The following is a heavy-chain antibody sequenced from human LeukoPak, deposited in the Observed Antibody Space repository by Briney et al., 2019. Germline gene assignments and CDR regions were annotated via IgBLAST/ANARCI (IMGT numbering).Heavy chain of an antibody. CDR2: IYYSGST. CDR1: GGSINSNNYY. CDR3: ARESQGQQLALDY. Sequence: SETLSLTCTVSGGSINSNNYYWGWIRQPPGKGLEWIGSIYYSGSTYYNPSLKSRVTISVDTSKNQFSLKLSSVTAADTAVYYCARESQGQQLALDYWGQGTLVTVSS. D-gene: IGHD6-13*01. V-gene: IGHV4-39*07. J-gene: IGHJ4*02.